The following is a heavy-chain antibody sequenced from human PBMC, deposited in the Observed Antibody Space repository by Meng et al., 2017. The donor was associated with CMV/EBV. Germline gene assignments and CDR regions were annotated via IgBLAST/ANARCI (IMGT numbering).Heavy chain of an antibody. CDR3: AGDRGKVGYSNWFDP. CDR1: GYTVTGYY. Sequence: ASAMVPCKASGYTVTGYYMLRVRQAPGQGLEWMGWINPNSGGTNYAQKFQGRVTMIRDTSISTAYMGLSRLRSDNTAGYYCAGDRGKVGYSNWFDPWGQGTLVTVSS. D-gene: IGHD2-15*01. CDR2: INPNSGGT. V-gene: IGHV1-2*02. J-gene: IGHJ5*02.